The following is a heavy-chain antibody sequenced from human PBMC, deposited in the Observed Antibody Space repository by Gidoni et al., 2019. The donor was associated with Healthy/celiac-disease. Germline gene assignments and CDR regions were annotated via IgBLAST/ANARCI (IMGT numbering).Heavy chain of an antibody. Sequence: EVQLVESGGGLVQPGGSLRLSWAASGFTVSSNYMSWVRQAPGKGLEWVSVIYSGGSTYYADSVKGRFTIPRDNSKNTLYLQMNSLRAEDTAVYYCARDRRIAAGDYWGQGTLVTVSS. CDR1: GFTVSSNY. D-gene: IGHD6-13*01. CDR2: IYSGGST. J-gene: IGHJ4*02. V-gene: IGHV3-66*01. CDR3: ARDRRIAAGDY.